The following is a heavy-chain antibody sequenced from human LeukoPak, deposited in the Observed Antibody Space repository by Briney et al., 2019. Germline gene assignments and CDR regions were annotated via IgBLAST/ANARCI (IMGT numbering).Heavy chain of an antibody. Sequence: GSLRLSCAASGFTFTNNAMSWVRQAPGKGPEWVSAISGTGGTTYYADSVKGRFTISRDNSKNTLYLQMSSLRAEDTAVYYCAKVRGKYSSGREADYWGQGTLVTVSS. J-gene: IGHJ4*02. V-gene: IGHV3-23*01. CDR2: ISGTGGTT. CDR3: AKVRGKYSSGREADY. D-gene: IGHD6-19*01. CDR1: GFTFTNNA.